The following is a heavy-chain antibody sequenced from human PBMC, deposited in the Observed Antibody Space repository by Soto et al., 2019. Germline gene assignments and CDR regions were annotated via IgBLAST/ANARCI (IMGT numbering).Heavy chain of an antibody. CDR1: GFTFTSSA. V-gene: IGHV1-58*01. CDR3: AAAHYGDYGRHDY. D-gene: IGHD4-17*01. CDR2: IVVGSGNT. J-gene: IGHJ4*02. Sequence: SVKVSCKASGFTFTSSAVQWVRQARGQRLEWIGWIVVGSGNTNYAQKFQERVTITRDMSTSTAYMELSSLRSEDTAVYYCAAAHYGDYGRHDYWGQGTLVTVSS.